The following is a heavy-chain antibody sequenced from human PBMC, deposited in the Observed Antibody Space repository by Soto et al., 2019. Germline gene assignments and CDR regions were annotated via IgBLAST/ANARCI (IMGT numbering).Heavy chain of an antibody. V-gene: IGHV4-34*01. D-gene: IGHD5-12*01. CDR1: GGSFSGYY. CDR2: INHSGSS. CDR3: ARAIDGYNGFDY. J-gene: IGHJ4*02. Sequence: SETLSLTCAVYGGSFSGYYWSWIRQPPGKGLEWIGEINHSGSSSYKPSLKSRVTISDDTSKNQFSLRLSSVTAADTAVYYCARAIDGYNGFDYWGQGTLVTVSS.